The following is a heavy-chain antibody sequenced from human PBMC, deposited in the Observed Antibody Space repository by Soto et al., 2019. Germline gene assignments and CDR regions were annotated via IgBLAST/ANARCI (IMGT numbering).Heavy chain of an antibody. CDR3: ARHVATGRYYYYYYMDV. Sequence: SETLSLTCTVSGGSLSSYYWSWIRQPPGKGLEWIGYIYYSGSTNYNPSLKSRVTISVDTSKNQFSLKLSSVTAADTAVYYCARHVATGRYYYYYYMDVWAKGTTVTVSS. V-gene: IGHV4-59*08. J-gene: IGHJ6*03. D-gene: IGHD1-26*01. CDR2: IYYSGST. CDR1: GGSLSSYY.